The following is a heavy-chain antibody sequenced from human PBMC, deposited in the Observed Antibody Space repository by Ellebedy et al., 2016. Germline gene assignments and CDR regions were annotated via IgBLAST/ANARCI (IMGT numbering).Heavy chain of an antibody. CDR1: GYSFTSYW. Sequence: GESLKISCKGSGYSFTSYWIGWVRQMPGKGLEWMGIIYPGDSDTRYSPSFQGQVTISADKSISTAYLQWSSLKASDTAMYYCARGGFPSYYYYGMDVWGQGTTATVSS. CDR2: IYPGDSDT. CDR3: ARGGFPSYYYYGMDV. V-gene: IGHV5-51*01. J-gene: IGHJ6*02. D-gene: IGHD3-16*01.